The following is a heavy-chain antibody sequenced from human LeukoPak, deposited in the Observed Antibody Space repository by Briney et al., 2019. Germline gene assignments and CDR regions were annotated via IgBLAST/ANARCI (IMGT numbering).Heavy chain of an antibody. J-gene: IGHJ4*02. CDR2: INPNSGGT. V-gene: IGHV1-2*02. Sequence: ASVTVSCKASGYTFTGYYMHWVRQAPGQGREWMGWINPNSGGTNYAQKFQGRVTMTRDTSISTAYMELSRLRSDDTAVYYCARGGSYYFYFDYWGQGTLVTVSS. D-gene: IGHD1-26*01. CDR1: GYTFTGYY. CDR3: ARGGSYYFYFDY.